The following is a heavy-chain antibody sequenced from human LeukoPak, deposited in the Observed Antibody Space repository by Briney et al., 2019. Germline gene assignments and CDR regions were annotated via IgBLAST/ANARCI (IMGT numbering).Heavy chain of an antibody. CDR3: ARADPGDFKVVGWYFDL. Sequence: GASVKVSCKASGGTFSSYAISWVRQAPGQGLEWMGGIIPIFGTANYAQKFQGRVTITADESTSTAYMELSSLRSEDTAVYYCARADPGDFKVVGWYFDLWGSATLVTVSS. D-gene: IGHD4-17*01. CDR2: IIPIFGTA. V-gene: IGHV1-69*13. J-gene: IGHJ2*01. CDR1: GGTFSSYA.